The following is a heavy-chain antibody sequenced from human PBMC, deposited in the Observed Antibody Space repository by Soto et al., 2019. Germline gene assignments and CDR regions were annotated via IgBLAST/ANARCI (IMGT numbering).Heavy chain of an antibody. V-gene: IGHV3-23*01. CDR3: AKDPGITIFGVAIREAYYYYDGRDV. CDR1: GFTFSSYA. D-gene: IGHD3-3*01. CDR2: ISGSGGST. Sequence: GGSLRLSCAASGFTFSSYAMSWVRQAPGKGLEWVSAISGSGGSTYYADSVKGRFTISRDNSKNTLYLQMNSLRAEDTAVYYCAKDPGITIFGVAIREAYYYYDGRDVWGQVTTVTFAS. J-gene: IGHJ6*02.